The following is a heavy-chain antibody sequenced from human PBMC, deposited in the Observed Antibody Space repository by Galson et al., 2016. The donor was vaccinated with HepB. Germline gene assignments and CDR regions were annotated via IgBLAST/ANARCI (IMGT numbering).Heavy chain of an antibody. V-gene: IGHV3-23*01. J-gene: IGHJ2*01. CDR3: AQDWGTWGYYYGECNLDL. CDR2: ITRSGVSS. D-gene: IGHD3-22*01. Sequence: SLRLSCAASGFTFRDSTMTWVRQAPGKGLEWISSITRSGVSSYYPHSVRGRVTISRDTSKNNTYLELNSQRADDTAVYYCAQDWGTWGYYYGECNLDLWGRGTLVTVSS. CDR1: GFTFRDST.